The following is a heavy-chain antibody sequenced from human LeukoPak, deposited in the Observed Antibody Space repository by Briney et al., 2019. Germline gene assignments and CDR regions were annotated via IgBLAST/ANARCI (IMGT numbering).Heavy chain of an antibody. CDR3: AREIYGSGSLNAFDI. D-gene: IGHD3-10*01. J-gene: IGHJ3*02. CDR2: INPNSGGT. V-gene: IGHV1-2*02. Sequence: ASVKVSCKASGYTFTVYYMHWVRQAPGQGLEWMGWINPNSGGTNYAQKFQGRVTMTRDTSISTAYMELSRLRSDDTAVYYCAREIYGSGSLNAFDIWGQGTMVTVSS. CDR1: GYTFTVYY.